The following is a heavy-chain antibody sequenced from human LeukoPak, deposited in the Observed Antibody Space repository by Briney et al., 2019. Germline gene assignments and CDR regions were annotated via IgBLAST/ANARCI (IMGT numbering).Heavy chain of an antibody. CDR1: TFTFRTFA. V-gene: IGHV3-30*04. Sequence: GGSLRLSCAASTFTFRTFAMHWVRQAPGKGLEWVAVISYDGSDKYYGDSVKGRFTISRDNSKNTLYLQMNSLRAEDTAVYYCAKDGKAVAGTLDYWGQGTLVTVSS. CDR2: ISYDGSDK. J-gene: IGHJ4*02. CDR3: AKDGKAVAGTLDY. D-gene: IGHD6-19*01.